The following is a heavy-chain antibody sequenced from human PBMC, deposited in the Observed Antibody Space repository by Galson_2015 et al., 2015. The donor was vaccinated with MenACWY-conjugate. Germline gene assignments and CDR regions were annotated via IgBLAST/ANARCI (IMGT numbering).Heavy chain of an antibody. Sequence: SLRLSCAASGFTFSSFWMSWVRQAPGKGLERVANIKQDGSEKYYVDSVKGRFTISRDNAQNSLYLQINSLRAEDTAVYYCARGGATGGAFRYWGQGTLVTVSS. V-gene: IGHV3-7*03. D-gene: IGHD2-21*01. CDR2: IKQDGSEK. J-gene: IGHJ4*02. CDR3: ARGGATGGAFRY. CDR1: GFTFSSFW.